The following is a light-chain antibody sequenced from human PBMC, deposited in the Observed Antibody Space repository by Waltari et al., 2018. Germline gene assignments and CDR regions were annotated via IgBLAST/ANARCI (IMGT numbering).Light chain of an antibody. CDR2: AAS. Sequence: AIQMTQSPSSLSASVGDRVTITCRARQVIRNDLGWYQQKAGKAPKLLIYAASSLETGVPSRFSGSGSGTDFTLTISSLQPEDIATYYCLQDYNYPWTFGQGTKVEIQ. CDR3: LQDYNYPWT. J-gene: IGKJ1*01. CDR1: QVIRND. V-gene: IGKV1-6*01.